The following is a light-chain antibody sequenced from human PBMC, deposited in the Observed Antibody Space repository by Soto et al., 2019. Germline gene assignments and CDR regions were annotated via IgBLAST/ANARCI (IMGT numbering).Light chain of an antibody. V-gene: IGKV3-20*01. J-gene: IGKJ2*01. CDR1: QSVSSSY. CDR3: QQYCSSPT. CDR2: GAS. Sequence: EIVLTQSPGTLSLSPGERATLSCRASQSVSSSYLAWYQQKPGQAPRLLIYGASSRATGTPDRFGGSGSGTDFTITISILEPEEFAVDYCQQYCSSPTFGLGTNLEIK.